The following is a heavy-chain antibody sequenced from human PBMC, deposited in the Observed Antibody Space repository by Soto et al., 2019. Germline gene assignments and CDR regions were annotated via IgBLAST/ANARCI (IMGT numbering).Heavy chain of an antibody. CDR1: GYTFTSYC. J-gene: IGHJ4*02. D-gene: IGHD6-19*01. Sequence: QVQLVQSGAEVKKPGASVKVSCKASGYTFTSYCISWVRQAPGQGLEWMGWISAYNGNTNYAQKLQGRVTLTTDTSTRTAYMELRSLRSDATAVYYCARGEQWLVLFFDYWGQGALVTVSS. CDR2: ISAYNGNT. V-gene: IGHV1-18*01. CDR3: ARGEQWLVLFFDY.